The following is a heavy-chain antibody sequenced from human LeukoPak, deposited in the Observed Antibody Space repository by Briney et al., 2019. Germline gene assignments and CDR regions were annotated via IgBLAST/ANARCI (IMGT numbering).Heavy chain of an antibody. D-gene: IGHD3-9*01. CDR2: ISSSGSTI. V-gene: IGHV3-48*03. CDR3: AKDHPEKHYDILTGYQGN. Sequence: QPGGSLRLSCAASGFTFSSYEMNWVRQAPGKGLEWVSYISSSGSTIYYADSVKGRFTISRDNAKNSLYLQMNSLRAEDTAVYYCAKDHPEKHYDILTGYQGNWGQGTLVTVSS. CDR1: GFTFSSYE. J-gene: IGHJ4*02.